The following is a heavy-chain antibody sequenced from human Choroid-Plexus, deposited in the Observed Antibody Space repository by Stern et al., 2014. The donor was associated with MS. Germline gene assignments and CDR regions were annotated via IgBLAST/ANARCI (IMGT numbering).Heavy chain of an antibody. CDR2: VSDEGSNK. CDR3: AKDRQYLTYFFDH. D-gene: IGHD2/OR15-2a*01. V-gene: IGHV3-30*18. Sequence: VQLVESGGGVVKPGGPLRLSCGASGFTLGSCAMSWVRQAPGKGLEWVGGVSDEGSNKYYADSVKSLFTITRDNSQNTLYMQMSSLRPEDTACYYCAKDRQYLTYFFDHWGQGSLVTVSS. J-gene: IGHJ5*02. CDR1: GFTLGSCA.